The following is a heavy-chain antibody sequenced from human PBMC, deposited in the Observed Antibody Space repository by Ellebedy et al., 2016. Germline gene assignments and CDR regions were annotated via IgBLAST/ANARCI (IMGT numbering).Heavy chain of an antibody. CDR1: GYTFTSYG. J-gene: IGHJ1*01. D-gene: IGHD6-19*01. Sequence: ASVKVSCKASGYTFTSYGISWVRQAPGQGLEWMGWINTNTGNPTYAQGFTGRFVFSLDTSVSTAYLQISSLKAEDTAVYYCARATAVAGSQYFQHWGQGTLVTVSS. CDR3: ARATAVAGSQYFQH. CDR2: INTNTGNP. V-gene: IGHV7-4-1*02.